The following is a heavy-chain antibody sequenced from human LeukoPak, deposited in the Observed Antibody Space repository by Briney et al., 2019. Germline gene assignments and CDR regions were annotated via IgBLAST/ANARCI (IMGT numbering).Heavy chain of an antibody. V-gene: IGHV4-59*01. Sequence: ASETLSLTRTVSGGSISSYYWSWIRQPPGKGLEWIGYIYYSGSTNYNPSLKSRVTISVDTSKNQFSLKLSSVTAADTAVYYCARDSDAFDIWGQGTMVTVSS. CDR3: ARDSDAFDI. CDR1: GGSISSYY. J-gene: IGHJ3*02. CDR2: IYYSGST.